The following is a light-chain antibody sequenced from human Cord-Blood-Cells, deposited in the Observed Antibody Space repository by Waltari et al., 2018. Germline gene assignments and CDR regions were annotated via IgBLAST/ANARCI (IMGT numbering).Light chain of an antibody. J-gene: IGKJ1*01. CDR1: QSVSSSY. CDR3: QQYGSSRT. CDR2: GAS. Sequence: EIVLTQSPGTLSLSPGERATLSCRASQSVSSSYLAWYQQKPGQAPSILIYGASSRATGIPDRFSGSGSETDFTLTISRLEREDFALYYCQQYGSSRTFGQGTKVEIK. V-gene: IGKV3-20*01.